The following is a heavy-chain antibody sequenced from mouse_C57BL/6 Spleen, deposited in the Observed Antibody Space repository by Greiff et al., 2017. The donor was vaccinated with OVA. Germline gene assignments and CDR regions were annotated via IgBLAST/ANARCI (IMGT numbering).Heavy chain of an antibody. CDR3: ARLGDYGYYFDY. CDR1: GYTFTSYW. D-gene: IGHD1-1*01. V-gene: IGHV1-69*01. Sequence: VQLQQPGAELVMPGASVKLSCKASGYTFTSYWMHWVKQRPGQGLEWIGEIGPSDSYTNYNQKFKGKSTLTVDKSSSTAYMQLSSLTSEDSAVYYCARLGDYGYYFDYWGQGTTLTVSS. J-gene: IGHJ2*01. CDR2: IGPSDSYT.